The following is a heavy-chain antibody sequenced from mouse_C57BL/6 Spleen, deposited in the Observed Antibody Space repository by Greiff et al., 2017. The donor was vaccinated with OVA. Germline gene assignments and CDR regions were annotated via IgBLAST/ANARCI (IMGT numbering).Heavy chain of an antibody. Sequence: VQLQQSGPELVKPGASVKISCKASGFAFSSSWMNWVKQRPGKGLEWIGRIYPGDGDTNYNGKFKGKATLTADKSSSTAYMQLSSLTSEDSAVCFCAREKGLYDGYLDYWGQGTTLTVSS. J-gene: IGHJ2*01. CDR1: GFAFSSSW. D-gene: IGHD2-3*01. CDR3: AREKGLYDGYLDY. V-gene: IGHV1-82*01. CDR2: IYPGDGDT.